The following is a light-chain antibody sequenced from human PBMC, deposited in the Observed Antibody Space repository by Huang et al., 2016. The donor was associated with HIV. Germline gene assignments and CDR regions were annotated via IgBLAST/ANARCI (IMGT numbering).Light chain of an antibody. CDR2: WAS. CDR3: QQYYSIPQT. J-gene: IGKJ1*01. Sequence: DIVMTQSPDSLAVSLGERATIKCRSSQSVLYSSNSKNYLAGFQQKPGQAPRLLIYWASSRESGVPDRFSGSGCGTDFTLTISSLEAEDAAVYYCQQYYSIPQTFGQGTKVEI. V-gene: IGKV4-1*01. CDR1: QSVLYSSNSKNY.